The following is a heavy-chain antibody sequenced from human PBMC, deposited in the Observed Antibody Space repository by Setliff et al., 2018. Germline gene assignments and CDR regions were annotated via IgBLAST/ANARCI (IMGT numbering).Heavy chain of an antibody. CDR1: GYTFSRYW. Sequence: PGESLQLSCKASGYTFSRYWIGWVRQMPGKGLEWLGIIYPSDSHTRYSPSFQGQVTISADKSISTAYLQWSSLKASDTAMYYCARALASAGTVYFDYWGQGTLVTVSP. D-gene: IGHD6-13*01. V-gene: IGHV5-51*01. CDR3: ARALASAGTVYFDY. J-gene: IGHJ4*02. CDR2: IYPSDSHT.